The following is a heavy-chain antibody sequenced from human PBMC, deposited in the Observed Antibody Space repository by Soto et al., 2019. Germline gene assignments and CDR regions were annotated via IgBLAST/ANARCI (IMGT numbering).Heavy chain of an antibody. CDR2: ITAGNGNT. V-gene: IGHV1-3*01. D-gene: IGHD5-12*01. CDR3: AREDGSSNWFFDL. J-gene: IGHJ2*01. Sequence: QVQLVQSGAEVKRPGASVEVSCKASGYTFTNNAIHWVRQAPGQRLEWMGWITAGNGNTKYSQKFQGRVTITRDTSATTAYMELSSLRSEDTAVYYCAREDGSSNWFFDLWGRGTLVTVSS. CDR1: GYTFTNNA.